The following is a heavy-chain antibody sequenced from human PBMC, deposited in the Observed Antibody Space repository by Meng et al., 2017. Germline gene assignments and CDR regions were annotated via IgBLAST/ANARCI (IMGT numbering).Heavy chain of an antibody. CDR3: ARTLVDYGDYYGWYYGMDV. V-gene: IGHV3-33*01. CDR2: IWYDGSNK. Sequence: GESLKISCAASGFTFSSYGMHWVRQAPGKGLEWVAVIWYDGSNKYYADSVKGRFTISRDNSKNTLYLQMNSLRAEDTAVYYCARTLVDYGDYYGWYYGMDVWGQGITVTVSS. CDR1: GFTFSSYG. D-gene: IGHD4-17*01. J-gene: IGHJ6*02.